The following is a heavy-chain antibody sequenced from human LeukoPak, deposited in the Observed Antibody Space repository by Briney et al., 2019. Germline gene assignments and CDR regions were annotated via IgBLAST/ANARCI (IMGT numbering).Heavy chain of an antibody. D-gene: IGHD2-15*01. J-gene: IGHJ6*02. CDR3: ARGVVVVAAAYSYYAMDV. Sequence: SETLSLTCTVSGGSISSYYWSWIRQPPGKGLEWIGHIFYTGSINYNPSLRGRVTISVDTSKNHFSQKLSFVTAADTAVYYCARGVVVVAAAYSYYAMDVWGQGTTVTVSS. V-gene: IGHV4-59*01. CDR1: GGSISSYY. CDR2: IFYTGSI.